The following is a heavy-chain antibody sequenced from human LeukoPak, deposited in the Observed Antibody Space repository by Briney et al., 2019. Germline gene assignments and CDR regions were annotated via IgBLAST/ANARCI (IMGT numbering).Heavy chain of an antibody. J-gene: IGHJ4*02. CDR3: AISHGLTYYDILTGYWRGIDY. CDR2: MNPKSGNT. V-gene: IGHV1-8*01. CDR1: GYSFSSHD. Sequence: ASVKVSCKASGYSFSSHDINWVRQATGQGLEWTGWMNPKSGNTDHAQKFQGRVTMSRNTSISVAYLELSSLRSEDTAVYYCAISHGLTYYDILTGYWRGIDYWGQGTLVTVSS. D-gene: IGHD3-9*01.